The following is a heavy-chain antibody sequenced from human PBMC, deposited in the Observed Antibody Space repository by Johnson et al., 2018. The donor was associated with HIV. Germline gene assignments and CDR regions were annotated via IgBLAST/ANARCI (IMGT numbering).Heavy chain of an antibody. V-gene: IGHV3-30-3*01. Sequence: QVQLVESGGGVVQPGRSLRLSCAASGFTFSSYAMHWVRQAPGKGLEWVALISYDGSNKYYADSVKGRFNISRHNSKNTLYLQMNSLRPEATAVYYCARDVHMERYYDSSGYPPPHAVDIWGQGTMVTVSS. CDR3: ARDVHMERYYDSSGYPPPHAVDI. D-gene: IGHD3-22*01. J-gene: IGHJ3*02. CDR2: ISYDGSNK. CDR1: GFTFSSYA.